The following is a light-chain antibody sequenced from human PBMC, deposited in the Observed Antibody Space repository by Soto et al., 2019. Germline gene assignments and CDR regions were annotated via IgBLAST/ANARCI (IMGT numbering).Light chain of an antibody. CDR2: DAS. Sequence: EVVLTQSPGTLSLSPGERATLSCRTSQSVSSFLAWYQQKPGQPPRLLIYDASNRAAGIPARFSGSGSGTDYTLTISSLEPEDFAVYYCQQRRNWPLTFGGGTKVDIK. J-gene: IGKJ4*01. CDR3: QQRRNWPLT. CDR1: QSVSSF. V-gene: IGKV3-11*01.